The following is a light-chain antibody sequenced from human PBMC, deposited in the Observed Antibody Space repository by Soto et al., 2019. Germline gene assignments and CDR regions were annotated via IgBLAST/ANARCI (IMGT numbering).Light chain of an antibody. CDR1: QSVNNNY. Sequence: EIVLTQSPGTLALSPGERATLSCRASQSVNNNYLTWYQQKRGQAPRLLIHGASSRATGIPDRFSGSWSGTDFTLTISRLEPEDFAVYYYQQYGSSPFTFGPGTRVGIK. V-gene: IGKV3-20*01. J-gene: IGKJ3*01. CDR2: GAS. CDR3: QQYGSSPFT.